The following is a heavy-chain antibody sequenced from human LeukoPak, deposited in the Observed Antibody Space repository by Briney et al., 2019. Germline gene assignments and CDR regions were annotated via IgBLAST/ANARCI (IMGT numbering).Heavy chain of an antibody. Sequence: GESLKTSCKGSGYIFPSYWIVWVRQMPGKGLEWLGSIYPSDSDTRYSPSFRGQVTISADKSVSTAYLQWSSLKASDTAMYYCARHFQGHAFDVWGQGTMVTVSS. V-gene: IGHV5-51*01. CDR2: IYPSDSDT. CDR3: ARHFQGHAFDV. CDR1: GYIFPSYW. J-gene: IGHJ3*01.